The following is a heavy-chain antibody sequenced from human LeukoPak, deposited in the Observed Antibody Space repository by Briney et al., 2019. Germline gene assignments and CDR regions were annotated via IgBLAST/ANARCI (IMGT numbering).Heavy chain of an antibody. Sequence: SETLSLTCTVSGGSISSYYWSWIRQPPGKGLEWIGYIYYSGSINYNPSLKSRVTISVDTSKNQFSLKLSSVTAADTAVYYCAREPRGGYDSSGYYPIWGQGTLVTVSS. CDR1: GGSISSYY. D-gene: IGHD3-22*01. CDR2: IYYSGSI. J-gene: IGHJ4*02. V-gene: IGHV4-59*12. CDR3: AREPRGGYDSSGYYPI.